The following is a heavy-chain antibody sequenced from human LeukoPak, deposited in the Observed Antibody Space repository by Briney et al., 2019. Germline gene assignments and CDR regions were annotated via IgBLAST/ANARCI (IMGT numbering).Heavy chain of an antibody. J-gene: IGHJ4*02. D-gene: IGHD3-10*01. CDR1: GYTFTGYY. Sequence: ASVKVSCKASGYTFTGYYMHWVRQAPGQGLEWMGWINTNTGNPTYAQGFTGRFVFSLDTSVSTAYLQISSLKAEDTAVYYCARDLRPYYGPGTYYNVFDYWGQGTLVTVSS. CDR2: INTNTGNP. V-gene: IGHV7-4-1*02. CDR3: ARDLRPYYGPGTYYNVFDY.